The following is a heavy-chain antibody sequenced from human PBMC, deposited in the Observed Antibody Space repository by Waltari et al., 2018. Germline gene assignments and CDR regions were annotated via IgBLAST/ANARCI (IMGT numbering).Heavy chain of an antibody. Sequence: QVQLQESGPGLVKPSQTLSLTCTVSGGSISSGDYYWSWIRQPPGKGLEWIGYIYYSGSTYYNPSLKSRVTIAVDTSKNQFSLKLSSVTAADTAVYYCARVRGYSGYYFDYWGQGTLVTVSS. CDR1: GGSISSGDYY. CDR2: IYYSGST. D-gene: IGHD5-12*01. V-gene: IGHV4-30-4*08. CDR3: ARVRGYSGYYFDY. J-gene: IGHJ4*02.